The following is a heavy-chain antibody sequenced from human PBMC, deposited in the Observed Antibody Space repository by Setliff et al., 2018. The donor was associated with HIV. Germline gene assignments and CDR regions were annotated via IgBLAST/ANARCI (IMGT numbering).Heavy chain of an antibody. CDR3: ARCLDNDYGDYRTYYFDF. J-gene: IGHJ4*02. CDR2: MNPNSGNT. V-gene: IGHV1-8*02. Sequence: GASVKVSCKASGYTFPSYVINWVRQATGQGLEWMGWMNPNSGNTGYAQEFQGRVTMIRNTSISTAYMELSSLRSEDTAVYYCARCLDNDYGDYRTYYFDFWGQGTLVTVSS. CDR1: GYTFPSYV. D-gene: IGHD4-17*01.